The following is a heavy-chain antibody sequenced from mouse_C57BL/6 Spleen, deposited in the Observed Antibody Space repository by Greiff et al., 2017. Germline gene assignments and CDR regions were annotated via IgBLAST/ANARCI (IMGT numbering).Heavy chain of an antibody. Sequence: EVQLQQSGPELVKPGASVKISCKASGYTFTDYYMNWVKQSHGKSLEWIGDINPNNGGTSYNQKFKGKATLTVDKSSSTAYMELRSLTSEDSAVYYCARSYGNYPYYFDYWGQGTTLTVSS. CDR2: INPNNGGT. J-gene: IGHJ2*01. V-gene: IGHV1-26*01. D-gene: IGHD2-1*01. CDR1: GYTFTDYY. CDR3: ARSYGNYPYYFDY.